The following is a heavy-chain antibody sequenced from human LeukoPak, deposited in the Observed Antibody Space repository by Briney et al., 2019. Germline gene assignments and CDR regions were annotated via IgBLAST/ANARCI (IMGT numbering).Heavy chain of an antibody. V-gene: IGHV3-21*01. CDR1: GFTFNSYS. Sequence: GGSLRLSCAASGFTFNSYSMNWVRQAPGKGLEWVSSISSSSSYIYYADSVKGRFTISRDNARNSLYLQMNNLTVEDTAVYYCATDPGFSVARWGQGSLVFVSS. CDR2: ISSSSSYI. CDR3: ATDPGFSVAR. J-gene: IGHJ4*02. D-gene: IGHD4-23*01.